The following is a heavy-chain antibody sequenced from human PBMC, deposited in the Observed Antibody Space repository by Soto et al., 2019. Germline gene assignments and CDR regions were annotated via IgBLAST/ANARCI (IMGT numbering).Heavy chain of an antibody. Sequence: GGSLRLSCAASGFTFISYAMSWVRQAPGKGLEWVSAISGSGGSTYYADSVKGRFTISRDNSKNTLYLQMNSLRAEDTAVYYCAKAGITMIVVVTGDWFDPWGQGTLVTVSS. CDR3: AKAGITMIVVVTGDWFDP. J-gene: IGHJ5*02. D-gene: IGHD3-22*01. CDR1: GFTFISYA. V-gene: IGHV3-23*01. CDR2: ISGSGGST.